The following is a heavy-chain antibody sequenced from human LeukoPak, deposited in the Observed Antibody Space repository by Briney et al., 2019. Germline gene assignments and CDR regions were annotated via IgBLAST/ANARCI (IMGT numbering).Heavy chain of an antibody. D-gene: IGHD3-10*01. CDR3: ARDSGGVTMVRGVIIHARYYGMDV. CDR2: IKQDGSEK. Sequence: GGSLRLSCAASGFTFSSYWMSWVRQAPGKGLEWEANIKQDGSEKYYGDSVKGRFTISRDNAKNSLYLQMNSLRAEDTAVYYCARDSGGVTMVRGVIIHARYYGMDVWGQGTTVTVSS. V-gene: IGHV3-7*01. CDR1: GFTFSSYW. J-gene: IGHJ6*02.